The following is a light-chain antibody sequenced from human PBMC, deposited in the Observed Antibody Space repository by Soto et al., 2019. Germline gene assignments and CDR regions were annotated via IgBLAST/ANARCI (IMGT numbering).Light chain of an antibody. CDR1: SVDIGSYNR. CDR2: EVT. Sequence: QSALTQPASVSGSPGQSITISCTGTSVDIGSYNRVSWYQQHPGKAPKLIIYEVTDRPSGVSNRFSGSKSGNTASLTISGLKAEDEAEYYCSSYTHINTRACVFGTGTKVTVL. CDR3: SSYTHINTRACV. V-gene: IGLV2-14*01. J-gene: IGLJ1*01.